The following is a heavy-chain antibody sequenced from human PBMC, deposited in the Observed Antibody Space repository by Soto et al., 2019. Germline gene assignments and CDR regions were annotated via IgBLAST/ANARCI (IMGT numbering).Heavy chain of an antibody. V-gene: IGHV1-2*04. CDR2: INPNSGGT. D-gene: IGHD2-15*01. CDR1: GYTFTGYY. CDR3: ARVRDCSGGSCYPGGMDV. Sequence: RASVKVSCKASGYTFTGYYMHWVRQAPGQGLEWMGWINPNSGGTNYAQKFQGWVTMTRDTSISTAYMELSRLRSDDTAVYYCARVRDCSGGSCYPGGMDVWGQGTTVTVSS. J-gene: IGHJ6*02.